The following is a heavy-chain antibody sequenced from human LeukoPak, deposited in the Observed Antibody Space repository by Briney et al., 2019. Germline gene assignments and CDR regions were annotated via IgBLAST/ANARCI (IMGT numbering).Heavy chain of an antibody. CDR2: IYYSGST. D-gene: IGHD3-22*01. Sequence: SETLSLTCTVSGGSISSSSYYWGWIRQPPGKGLEWIGSIYYSGSTYYNPPLKSRVTISVDTSKNQFSLNLSSVTAADTAVYYCARHFGVVVVITTAFDIWGQGTMVTVSS. CDR3: ARHFGVVVVITTAFDI. V-gene: IGHV4-39*01. J-gene: IGHJ3*02. CDR1: GGSISSSSYY.